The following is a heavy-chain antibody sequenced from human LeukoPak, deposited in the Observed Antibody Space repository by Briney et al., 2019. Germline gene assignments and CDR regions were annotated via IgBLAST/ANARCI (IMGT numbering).Heavy chain of an antibody. CDR2: IKQDGSAK. Sequence: GGSLRLSCAASGFTFSSYWMSWVRQAPGKGLEWVASIKQDGSAKIYVDSVKGRFSLSIDSAENSLYKQINSLRAEDTAVYYCVRATTDKNVGRFDYWGQGTLVTVSS. V-gene: IGHV3-7*04. D-gene: IGHD1-1*01. CDR1: GFTFSSYW. CDR3: VRATTDKNVGRFDY. J-gene: IGHJ4*02.